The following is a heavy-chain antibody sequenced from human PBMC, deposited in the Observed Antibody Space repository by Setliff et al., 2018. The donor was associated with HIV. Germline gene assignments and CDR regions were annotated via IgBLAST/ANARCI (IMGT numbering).Heavy chain of an antibody. CDR2: TPYRGRT. D-gene: IGHD2-15*01. J-gene: IGHJ4*02. CDR3: VVYFIGNGGRGL. V-gene: IGHV4-59*01. CDR1: GFTFGDYA. Sequence: SETLRLSCTASGFTFGDYAMSWVRQPPGKGLEWIGSTPYRGRTNYNPSLRSRVTISLDTSTSQFSLRLNSVTAADTAHYFCVVYFIGNGGRGLWGQGTQVTVSS.